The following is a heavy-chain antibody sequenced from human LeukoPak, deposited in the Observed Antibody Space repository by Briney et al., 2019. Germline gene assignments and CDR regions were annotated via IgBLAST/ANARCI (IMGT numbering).Heavy chain of an antibody. J-gene: IGHJ1*01. CDR1: GYTFTSYY. CDR2: IIPIFGTA. V-gene: IGHV1-69*13. D-gene: IGHD3-22*01. CDR3: ARGDIYYYDSSGRNFQH. Sequence: SVKVSCKASGYTFTSYYMHWVRQAPGQGLEWMGGIIPIFGTANYAQKFQGRVTITADESTSTAYMELSSLRSEDTAVYYCARGDIYYYDSSGRNFQHWGQGTLVTVSS.